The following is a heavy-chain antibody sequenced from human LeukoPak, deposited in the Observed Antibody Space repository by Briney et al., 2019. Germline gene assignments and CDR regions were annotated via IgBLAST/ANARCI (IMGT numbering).Heavy chain of an antibody. J-gene: IGHJ4*02. Sequence: GRSLRLSCAASGFTFSRYGMHWVRQGPGKGLEWVAVIWYDGSKKYYTDSVKGRFTISRDNSKNTLYLEMNSLRAEDTAVYYCARDLRLGSYDSAFPDYRGQGTLVTVSS. D-gene: IGHD3-22*01. CDR2: IWYDGSKK. CDR1: GFTFSRYG. CDR3: ARDLRLGSYDSAFPDY. V-gene: IGHV3-33*01.